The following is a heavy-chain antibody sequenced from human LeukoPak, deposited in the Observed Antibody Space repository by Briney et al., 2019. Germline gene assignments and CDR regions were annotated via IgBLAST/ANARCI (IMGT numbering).Heavy chain of an antibody. Sequence: ESGGSLRLSCAASGFTFSSYWMSWVRQAPGKGLEWVAVISYDGSNKYYADSVKGRFTISRDNSKNTLYLQMNSLRAEDTAVYYCAKDPSRLELRFDPWGQGTLVTVSS. CDR3: AKDPSRLELRFDP. D-gene: IGHD1-7*01. CDR1: GFTFSSYW. CDR2: ISYDGSNK. J-gene: IGHJ5*02. V-gene: IGHV3-30*18.